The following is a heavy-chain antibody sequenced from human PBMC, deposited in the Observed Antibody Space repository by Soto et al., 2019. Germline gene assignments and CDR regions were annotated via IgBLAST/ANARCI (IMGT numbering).Heavy chain of an antibody. Sequence: SETLSLTCTVSGDSISSRSFYWGWIRQPPGKGLEWIGCIYYSGSTYFNPSLNSRVTMSVDTSKSQFSLKLSSVTSADTAVYYCARVISSSFFLGLPYYYYGMDVWGQGTTVPVSS. J-gene: IGHJ6*02. CDR1: GDSISSRSFY. CDR3: ARVISSSFFLGLPYYYYGMDV. V-gene: IGHV4-39*01. D-gene: IGHD6-6*01. CDR2: IYYSGST.